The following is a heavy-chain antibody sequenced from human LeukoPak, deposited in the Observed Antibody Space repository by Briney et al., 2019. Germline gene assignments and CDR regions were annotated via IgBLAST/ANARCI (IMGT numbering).Heavy chain of an antibody. V-gene: IGHV3-23*01. Sequence: GGSLRLSCAASGFTFSSYAMSWVRQAPGKGLEWVSAISGSGGSTYYADSVKGRFTISRENSKNTLYLQMNSLRAEDTAVHYCAREGGDGYNYPYYFDYWGQGTLVTVSS. CDR2: ISGSGGST. J-gene: IGHJ4*02. CDR1: GFTFSSYA. D-gene: IGHD5-24*01. CDR3: AREGGDGYNYPYYFDY.